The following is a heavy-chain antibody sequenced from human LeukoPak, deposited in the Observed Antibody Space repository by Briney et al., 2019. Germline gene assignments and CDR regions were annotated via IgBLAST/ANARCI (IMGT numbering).Heavy chain of an antibody. D-gene: IGHD3-3*01. CDR3: ARKWASEITIFGVVIDY. J-gene: IGHJ4*02. CDR2: INWNGGST. Sequence: PGGSLRLSCAASGFTFDDYGMSWVRQAPGKGLGWVSGINWNGGSTGYADSVKGRFTISRDNAKNSLYPQMNSLRAEDTALYYCARKWASEITIFGVVIDYWGQGTLVTVSS. CDR1: GFTFDDYG. V-gene: IGHV3-20*04.